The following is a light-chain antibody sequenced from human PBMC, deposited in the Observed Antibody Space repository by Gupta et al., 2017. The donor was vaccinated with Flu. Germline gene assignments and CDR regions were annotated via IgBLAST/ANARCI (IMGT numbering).Light chain of an antibody. V-gene: IGKV3-15*01. J-gene: IGKJ1*01. CDR1: PSVNSN. CDR3: QQYNNWPRT. CDR2: GAS. Sequence: EIEMTQSPATLSVSPGERATLSCRASPSVNSNLAWYQQQPGQTPRLLIMGASTRATGIPARFSGSGAGTEFTLAISSLQSEDFAVYYCQQYNNWPRTFGQGTKVEIK.